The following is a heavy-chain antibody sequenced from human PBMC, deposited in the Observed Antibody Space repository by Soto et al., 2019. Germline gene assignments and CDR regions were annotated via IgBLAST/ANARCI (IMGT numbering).Heavy chain of an antibody. V-gene: IGHV1-69*12. D-gene: IGHD6-13*01. CDR3: ARDRVHKQQLVSLDY. J-gene: IGHJ4*02. CDR1: GGTFSSYA. Sequence: QVQLVQSGAEVKKPGSSVKVSCKASGGTFSSYAISWVRQAPGQGLEWMGGIIPIFGTANYAQKFQGRVTITADESTSRAYMELSSLRSEDTAVYYCARDRVHKQQLVSLDYWGQGTLVTVSS. CDR2: IIPIFGTA.